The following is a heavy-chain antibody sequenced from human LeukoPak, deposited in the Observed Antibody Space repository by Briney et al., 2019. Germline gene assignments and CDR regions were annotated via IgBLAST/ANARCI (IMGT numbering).Heavy chain of an antibody. D-gene: IGHD3-3*01. CDR1: GYTFTDYY. CDR3: ARPLTYYDFWSGYSDYYYYGMDV. J-gene: IGHJ6*02. CDR2: IHLNSGGI. V-gene: IGHV1-2*02. Sequence: SVTVSCKASGYTFTDYYMSWVRQAPGQGLGWMGWIHLNSGGIKSAQKFQGRVTMTRDTSISTDYMELRSLRSDGTAVYYCARPLTYYDFWSGYSDYYYYGMDVWGQGATVTVSS.